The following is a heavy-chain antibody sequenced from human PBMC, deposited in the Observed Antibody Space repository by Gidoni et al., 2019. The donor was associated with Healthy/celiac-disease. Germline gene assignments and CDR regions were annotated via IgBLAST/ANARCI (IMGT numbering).Heavy chain of an antibody. V-gene: IGHV3-33*01. CDR1: GFTFSSYG. D-gene: IGHD3-16*01. J-gene: IGHJ4*02. CDR2: IWYDGSNK. Sequence: QVQLVESGGGVVQPGRSLRLSCAASGFTFSSYGMHWVRQAPGKGLEWVAVIWYDGSNKYYADAVKGRFTISRDNSKNTLYLQMNSLRAEDTAVYYCARGLYYFDYWGQGTLVTVSS. CDR3: ARGLYYFDY.